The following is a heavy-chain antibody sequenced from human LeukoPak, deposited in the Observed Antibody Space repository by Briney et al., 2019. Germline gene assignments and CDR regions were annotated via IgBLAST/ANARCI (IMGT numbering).Heavy chain of an antibody. CDR3: ARGGALVAAALFDY. D-gene: IGHD2-21*01. V-gene: IGHV3-74*01. CDR1: GFTSSNYW. CDR2: INSDGSTT. Sequence: GGSLRLSCAASGFTSSNYWMYWVRQAPGKGLVWVSRINSDGSTTSNADSVKGRFTISRDSAKNTLYLQMNSLRAEDTAVYYCARGGALVAAALFDYWGQGTLVTVSS. J-gene: IGHJ4*02.